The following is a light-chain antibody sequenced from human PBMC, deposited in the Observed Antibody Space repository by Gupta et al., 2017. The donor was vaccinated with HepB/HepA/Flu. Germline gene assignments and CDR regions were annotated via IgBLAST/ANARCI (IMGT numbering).Light chain of an antibody. CDR1: QSVLYSSNNKNY. J-gene: IGKJ3*01. V-gene: IGKV4-1*01. CDR3: QQYYSTPCT. CDR2: FAS. Sequence: IVMTPSPDSLAVSLGERATINCKSSQSVLYSSNNKNYLAWYQQKPGQPPKLLIYFASTRESGVPDRCSGSGSGTDFTITISSLQAEDVAVYYCQQYYSTPCTFGPGTKVDIK.